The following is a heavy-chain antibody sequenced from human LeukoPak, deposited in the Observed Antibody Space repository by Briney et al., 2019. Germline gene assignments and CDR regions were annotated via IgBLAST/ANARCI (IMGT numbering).Heavy chain of an antibody. CDR2: TFYRSKWYN. J-gene: IGHJ4*02. CDR3: GGDLNAGVDY. V-gene: IGHV6-1*01. CDR1: GDSVSSNSAA. Sequence: SQTLSLTCAISGDSVSSNSAAWNWIRQSPSRGLERLGRTFYRSKWYNEYALSVRSRITINPDTSKNQFSLQLNSVTSEDTAVYYCGGDLNAGVDYWGQGTLVTVSS. D-gene: IGHD7-27*01.